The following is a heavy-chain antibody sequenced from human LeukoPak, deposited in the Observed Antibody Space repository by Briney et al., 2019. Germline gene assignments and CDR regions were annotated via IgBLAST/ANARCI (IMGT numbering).Heavy chain of an antibody. Sequence: GASVKVSCKASGGTFSSYAISWVRQAPGQGLEWMGGIIPIFGTANYAQKFQGRVTITADKSTSTAYMELSSLRSEDTAVYYCARAPQGSGTHFDYWGQGTLVTVSS. D-gene: IGHD3-10*01. V-gene: IGHV1-69*06. CDR2: IIPIFGTA. CDR3: ARAPQGSGTHFDY. J-gene: IGHJ4*02. CDR1: GGTFSSYA.